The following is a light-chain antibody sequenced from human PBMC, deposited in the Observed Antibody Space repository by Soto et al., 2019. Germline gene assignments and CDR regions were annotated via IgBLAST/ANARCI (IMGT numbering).Light chain of an antibody. J-gene: IGKJ4*01. Sequence: IQLTQSPSSLSASVGDRVTITCRASQGISSYLAWYQQKPGKAPKLLIYAASTLQSGVPPRFSGSGSGTDFTLTISSLQPEDFATYSCQQLDSYPLSFGGGTKVEIK. V-gene: IGKV1-9*01. CDR1: QGISSY. CDR3: QQLDSYPLS. CDR2: AAS.